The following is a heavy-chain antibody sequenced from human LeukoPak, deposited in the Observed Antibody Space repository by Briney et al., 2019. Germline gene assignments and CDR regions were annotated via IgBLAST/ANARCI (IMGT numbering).Heavy chain of an antibody. V-gene: IGHV3-30*04. CDR3: ARAKYYDSRGYSVREAYDI. J-gene: IGHJ3*02. CDR2: ISHDGNIK. Sequence: GGSLRLSCAASGFTFSTYPMHWVRRAPGKGLEWVAVISHDGNIKYHADSMKDRFTISRDNSRNTLYLQMNNLRPEDTAVYSCARAKYYDSRGYSVREAYDIWGQGTMVTVSS. CDR1: GFTFSTYP. D-gene: IGHD3-22*01.